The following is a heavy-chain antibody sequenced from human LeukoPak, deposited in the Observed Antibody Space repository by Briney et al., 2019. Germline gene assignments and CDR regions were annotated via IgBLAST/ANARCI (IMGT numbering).Heavy chain of an antibody. CDR2: IRYSGST. D-gene: IGHD5/OR15-5a*01. CDR1: GGSISSNTYF. J-gene: IGHJ5*02. V-gene: IGHV4-39*01. CDR3: ATSDTVSTYNWFDP. Sequence: PWETLSLTCNVSGGSISSNTYFWGWIRRPPGKGPEWIGSIRYSGSTYYNPSLKSRVTISVDTSNNQFSLHLTSLTAADTAVYYCATSDTVSTYNWFDPWGLGTLVTVS.